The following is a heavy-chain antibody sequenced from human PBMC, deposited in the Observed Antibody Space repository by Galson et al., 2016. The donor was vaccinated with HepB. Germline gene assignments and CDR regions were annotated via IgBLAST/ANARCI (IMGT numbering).Heavy chain of an antibody. J-gene: IGHJ5*02. CDR3: TTRAGYVPPNDLKRNGPDP. V-gene: IGHV5-51*01. D-gene: IGHD3-10*02. CDR2: IYPDDSAT. CDR1: GYNFGGYW. Sequence: QSGAEVKKPGESLKISCKGSGYNFGGYWIGWVRQMSGKGLEWMGAIYPDDSATRYSPSFQGQVTISVDKSIQTAYLQWASLKATDTDMSYCTTRAGYVPPNDLKRNGPDPWDQGTPVTVSS.